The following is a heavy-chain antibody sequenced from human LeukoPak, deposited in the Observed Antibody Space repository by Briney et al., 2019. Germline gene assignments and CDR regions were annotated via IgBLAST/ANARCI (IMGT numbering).Heavy chain of an antibody. V-gene: IGHV4-59*12. CDR2: IYYSGST. J-gene: IGHJ3*02. Sequence: SETLPLTCTVSGGSISSYYWSWIRQPPGKGLEWIGYIYYSGSTYYNPSLKSRVTISVDTSKNQFSLKMSSVTAADTAVYYCARELQYGGYSGVAFDIWGQGTMVTVSS. CDR3: ARELQYGGYSGVAFDI. D-gene: IGHD5-12*01. CDR1: GGSISSYY.